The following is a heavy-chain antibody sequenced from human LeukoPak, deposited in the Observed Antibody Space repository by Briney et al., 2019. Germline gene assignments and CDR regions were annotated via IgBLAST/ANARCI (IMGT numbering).Heavy chain of an antibody. V-gene: IGHV3-23*01. J-gene: IGHJ4*02. Sequence: GGSLRLSCAASGVTFSRYAMSWVRQPPGKGLEWVSAISGSGGSTYYADSVKGRFTISRDNSKNTLYLQMNSLRAEDTAVYYCAKRSPLRYLDYWGQGTLVTVSS. CDR1: GVTFSRYA. CDR3: AKRSPLRYLDY. CDR2: ISGSGGST. D-gene: IGHD3-9*01.